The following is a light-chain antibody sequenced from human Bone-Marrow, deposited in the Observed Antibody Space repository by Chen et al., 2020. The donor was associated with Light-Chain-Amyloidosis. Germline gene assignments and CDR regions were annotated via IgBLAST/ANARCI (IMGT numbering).Light chain of an antibody. CDR1: SSDGGNYKF. Sequence: QSALTQPAPVSGSPGHSITISFTGTSSDGGNYKFVSWYQQHPGKAPNRMLFEVSERPSGVSKRFSGAKSGNTASLTISGLQAEDEADYYCCSYAGSPWVFGGGTKLTVL. CDR3: CSYAGSPWV. J-gene: IGLJ3*02. V-gene: IGLV2-23*02. CDR2: EVS.